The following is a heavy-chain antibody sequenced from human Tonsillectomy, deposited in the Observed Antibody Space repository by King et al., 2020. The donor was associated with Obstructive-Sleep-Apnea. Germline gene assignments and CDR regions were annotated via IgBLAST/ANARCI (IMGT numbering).Heavy chain of an antibody. CDR3: ARTAVSGDLVWYFDY. CDR2: INAGNGNT. J-gene: IGHJ4*02. V-gene: IGHV1-3*01. Sequence: QLVQSGAEVKKSGASVKVSCKSSGYSFTTYAIHWVRQAPGQRPECMGWINAGNGNTKYSEKFQGRVTITRDTSARTAYMELNSLRSEDTAVYYCARTAVSGDLVWYFDYWGQGTLVTVPS. CDR1: GYSFTTYA. D-gene: IGHD6-19*01.